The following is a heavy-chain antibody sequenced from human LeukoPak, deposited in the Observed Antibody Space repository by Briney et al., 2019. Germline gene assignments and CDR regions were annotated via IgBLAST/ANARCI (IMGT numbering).Heavy chain of an antibody. Sequence: ASVKVSCKGSGYTFTTYGMNWVRQAPGQGLEWMGWINTNTGNPTYAQGFTGRFAFSLDTSVSTAYLQISSLKAEDTAVYYCARLRGREYFDYWGQGTLVTVSS. D-gene: IGHD3-16*01. CDR3: ARLRGREYFDY. J-gene: IGHJ4*02. CDR1: GYTFTTYG. V-gene: IGHV7-4-1*02. CDR2: INTNTGNP.